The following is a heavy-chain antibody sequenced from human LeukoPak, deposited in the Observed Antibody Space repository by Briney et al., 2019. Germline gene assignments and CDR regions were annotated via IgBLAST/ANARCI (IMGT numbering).Heavy chain of an antibody. CDR3: ARDWAHTIFGVVITPPFDP. CDR2: INPNSGGT. D-gene: IGHD3-3*01. J-gene: IGHJ5*02. Sequence: GASVKVSCKASGYTFTGYYMHWVRQAPGQGLEWMGRINPNSGGTNYAQKFQGRVTMTRDTSISTAYMELSRLRSDDTAVYYCARDWAHTIFGVVITPPFDPWGQGTLVTVPS. V-gene: IGHV1-2*06. CDR1: GYTFTGYY.